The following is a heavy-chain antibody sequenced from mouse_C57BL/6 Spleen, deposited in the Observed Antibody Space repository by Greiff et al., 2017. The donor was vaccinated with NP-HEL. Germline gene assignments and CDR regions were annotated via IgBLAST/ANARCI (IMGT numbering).Heavy chain of an antibody. J-gene: IGHJ2*01. CDR3: ARERYYGSSYYYFDD. CDR2: IYPGDGDT. Sequence: VQLQQSGPELVKPGASVKISCKASGYAFSSSWMNWVKQRPGKGLEWIGRIYPGDGDTNYNGKFKGKATLTADKSSSTAYMQLSSLTSEDSAVYFCARERYYGSSYYYFDDWGQGTTLTVSS. V-gene: IGHV1-82*01. D-gene: IGHD1-1*01. CDR1: GYAFSSSW.